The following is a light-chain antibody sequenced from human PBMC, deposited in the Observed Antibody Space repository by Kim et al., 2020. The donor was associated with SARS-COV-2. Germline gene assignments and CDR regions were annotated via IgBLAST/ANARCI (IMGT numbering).Light chain of an antibody. CDR1: SLRGYY. Sequence: GQTVRITCQGDSLRGYYASWYQQKPGQAPVLVIYGKNNRPSGIPDRFSGSSSGNTASLTITGAQAEDEADYYCNSRDSSGNHVVFGGGTKLTVL. CDR2: GKN. CDR3: NSRDSSGNHVV. V-gene: IGLV3-19*01. J-gene: IGLJ2*01.